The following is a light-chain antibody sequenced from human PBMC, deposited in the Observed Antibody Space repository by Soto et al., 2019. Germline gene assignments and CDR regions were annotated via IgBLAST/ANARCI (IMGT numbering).Light chain of an antibody. CDR2: GAS. J-gene: IGKJ1*01. CDR3: QQYGSSPWT. V-gene: IGKV3-20*01. Sequence: EIVLTQSPGTLSLSPGERATLSCRASQSVSSSYLAWYQQKPGQAPRLLIYGASSRATGIPDRFSGSGSGTDFTRTISRLEPVDFAVYYCQQYGSSPWTFGQGNKVEIK. CDR1: QSVSSSY.